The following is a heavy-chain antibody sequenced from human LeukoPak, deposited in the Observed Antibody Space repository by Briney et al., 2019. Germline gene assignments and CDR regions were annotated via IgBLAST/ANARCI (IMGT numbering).Heavy chain of an antibody. Sequence: GGSLRLSCAASGFPFTTYAMSWVRQAPGKGLEWVSGISSSGGSTYYADSVKGRFTISRDNAKSSLYLQMNSLRAEDTAVYYCARDFAYNWNYVDYWGQGTLVTVSS. D-gene: IGHD1-20*01. CDR2: ISSSGGST. CDR3: ARDFAYNWNYVDY. CDR1: GFPFTTYA. V-gene: IGHV3-23*01. J-gene: IGHJ4*02.